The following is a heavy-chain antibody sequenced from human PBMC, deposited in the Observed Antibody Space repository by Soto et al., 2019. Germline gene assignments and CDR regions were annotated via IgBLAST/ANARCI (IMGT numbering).Heavy chain of an antibody. V-gene: IGHV4-34*01. CDR1: GGSFSGYY. CDR3: ARVWFGELLLNSNYYYGMDV. D-gene: IGHD3-10*01. CDR2: INHSGST. Sequence: QVQLQQWGAGLLKPSETLSLTCAVYGGSFSGYYWSWIRQPPGKGLEWIGEINHSGSTNYNPSLKSRVNISVDTSKNQFSLKLSSVTAADTAVYYCARVWFGELLLNSNYYYGMDVWGQGTTVTVSS. J-gene: IGHJ6*02.